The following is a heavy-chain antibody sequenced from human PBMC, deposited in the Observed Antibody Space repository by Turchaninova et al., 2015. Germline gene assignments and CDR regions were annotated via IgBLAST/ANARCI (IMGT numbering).Heavy chain of an antibody. D-gene: IGHD1-14*01. CDR3: TTFTNQGFDP. V-gene: IGHV3-15*01. Sequence: EVQLVESGGGLVKPGGSLRLSGAGSGFTFSNAGMSWVRQAPGKGLEWVGRIKSKTDGGTTDYAAPVKGRFTISRDDSKNTLYLQMNSLKTEDTAVYYCTTFTNQGFDPWGQGTLVTVSS. CDR1: GFTFSNAG. CDR2: IKSKTDGGTT. J-gene: IGHJ5*02.